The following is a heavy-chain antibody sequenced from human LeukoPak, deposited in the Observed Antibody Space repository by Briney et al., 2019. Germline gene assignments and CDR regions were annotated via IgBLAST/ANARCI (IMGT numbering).Heavy chain of an antibody. CDR2: ILPIFGTA. J-gene: IGHJ3*02. Sequence: GASVKVSCKASGGTFSSYAISWVRQAPGQGLEWMGGILPIFGTANYAQKFQGRVTITVDESTSTAYMELSSLRSEDTAAYYCASGTPMVRGVNDAFDIWGQGTMVTVSS. D-gene: IGHD3-10*01. V-gene: IGHV1-69*13. CDR1: GGTFSSYA. CDR3: ASGTPMVRGVNDAFDI.